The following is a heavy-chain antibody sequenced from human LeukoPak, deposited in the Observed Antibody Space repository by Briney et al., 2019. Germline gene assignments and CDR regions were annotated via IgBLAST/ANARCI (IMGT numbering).Heavy chain of an antibody. Sequence: ASVKVSCKASGYTFTSYYMHWVRQAPGQGLEWMGIINPSGGSTSYAQKFQGRVTMTRDTSTSTVYMELSSLRSEDTAVYYCARERGTYYDSSGYSFGYWGQGTLVTVSS. CDR2: INPSGGST. CDR1: GYTFTSYY. V-gene: IGHV1-46*01. J-gene: IGHJ4*02. D-gene: IGHD3-22*01. CDR3: ARERGTYYDSSGYSFGY.